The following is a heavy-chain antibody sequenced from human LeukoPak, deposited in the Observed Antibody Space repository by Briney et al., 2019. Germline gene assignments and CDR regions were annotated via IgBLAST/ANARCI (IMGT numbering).Heavy chain of an antibody. CDR3: AKDKIVVVVAASDAFDI. V-gene: IGHV3-23*01. CDR2: ISGSGGST. CDR1: GFTFNSYA. D-gene: IGHD2-15*01. Sequence: GSLRLSCAASGFTFNSYAMSWVRQAPGKGLEWVSAISGSGGSTYYADSVKGRFAISRDNSKNTLYLQMNSLRAEDTGVYYCAKDKIVVVVAASDAFDIWGQGTMVTVSS. J-gene: IGHJ3*02.